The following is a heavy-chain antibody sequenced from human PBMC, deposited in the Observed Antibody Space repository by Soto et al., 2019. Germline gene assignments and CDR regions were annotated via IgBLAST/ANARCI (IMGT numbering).Heavy chain of an antibody. J-gene: IGHJ4*02. CDR2: IYYSGST. CDR3: ARDSSGSYFFDY. CDR1: GGSVSSGSYY. D-gene: IGHD1-26*01. Sequence: QVQLQESGPGLVKPSETLSLTCTVSGGSVSSGSYYWSWIRQPPGKGLEWIGYIYYSGSTNYNPSLQSRVTISVDPSKNQFSRKLSSVTAADTAVYYCARDSSGSYFFDYWGQGTLVTVSS. V-gene: IGHV4-61*01.